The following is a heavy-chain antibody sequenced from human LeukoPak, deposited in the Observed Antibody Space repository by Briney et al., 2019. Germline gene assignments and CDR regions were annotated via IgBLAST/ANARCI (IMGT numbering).Heavy chain of an antibody. CDR3: ARVEDSGYDFFDY. CDR1: GFTFSSYW. Sequence: GGSLRLSCAASGFTFSSYWMSWVRQAPGKGLEWVSNISQDGSEKYYADSVKGRFTISRDNAKNSLYLQMNSLRAEATAVYYCARVEDSGYDFFDYWGQGTLVTVSS. CDR2: ISQDGSEK. J-gene: IGHJ4*02. D-gene: IGHD5-12*01. V-gene: IGHV3-7*03.